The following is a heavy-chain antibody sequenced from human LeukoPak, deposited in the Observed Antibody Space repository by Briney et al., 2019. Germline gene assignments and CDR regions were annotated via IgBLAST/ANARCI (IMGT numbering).Heavy chain of an antibody. D-gene: IGHD3-3*01. CDR2: IYYSGGT. J-gene: IGHJ6*03. V-gene: IGHV4-59*08. CDR1: GGSISSYY. Sequence: PSEALSLTCTVSGGSISSYYWSWIRQPPGKGLEWIGYIYYSGGTNYNPSLKSRVTISVDTSKNQLSLKLSSVTAADTAVYYCARVRATLFGVAMDYMDVWGKGTTVTVSS. CDR3: ARVRATLFGVAMDYMDV.